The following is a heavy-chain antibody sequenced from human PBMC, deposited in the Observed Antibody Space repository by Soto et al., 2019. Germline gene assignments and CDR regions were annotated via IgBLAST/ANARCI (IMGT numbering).Heavy chain of an antibody. V-gene: IGHV3-66*01. D-gene: IGHD1-26*01. CDR1: GFPFISNY. CDR2: IYSAGTT. CDR3: ATSGSKPRFDF. Sequence: GGSLSLSCAASGFPFISNYMMWVRQAPGKGLEWVSLIYSAGTTYDADSVKGRFSSSRDNSKSTLYLQMNSLRAEDTAVYYCATSGSKPRFDFWGQGTLVTVSS. J-gene: IGHJ4*02.